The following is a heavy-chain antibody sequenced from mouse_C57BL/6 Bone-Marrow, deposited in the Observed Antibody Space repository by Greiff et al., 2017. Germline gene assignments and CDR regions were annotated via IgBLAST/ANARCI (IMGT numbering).Heavy chain of an antibody. D-gene: IGHD4-1*01. J-gene: IGHJ1*03. CDR2: INPNNGGT. V-gene: IGHV1-18*01. CDR3: AREGANWDWYFDV. Sequence: EVKLVESGPELVKPGASVKIPCKASGYTFTDYNMDWVKQSHGKSLEWIGDINPNNGGTIYNQKFKGKATLTVDKSSSTAYMELRSLTSEDTAVYYCAREGANWDWYFDVWGTGTTVTVSS. CDR1: GYTFTDYN.